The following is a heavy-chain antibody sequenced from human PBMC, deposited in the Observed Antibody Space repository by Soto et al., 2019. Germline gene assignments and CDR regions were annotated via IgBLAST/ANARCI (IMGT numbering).Heavy chain of an antibody. D-gene: IGHD6-13*01. J-gene: IGHJ4*02. CDR2: LSDSGGST. V-gene: IGHV3-23*01. Sequence: PGGSLRLSCTASGFTFSSHAMTWVRQAPGKGLEWVSGLSDSGGSTYYADSVKGRFTISRDNSMNTLYLQMKTLRAEDTAVYYCAKVSSSWYSGFFDLWGQGTLVTVSS. CDR1: GFTFSSHA. CDR3: AKVSSSWYSGFFDL.